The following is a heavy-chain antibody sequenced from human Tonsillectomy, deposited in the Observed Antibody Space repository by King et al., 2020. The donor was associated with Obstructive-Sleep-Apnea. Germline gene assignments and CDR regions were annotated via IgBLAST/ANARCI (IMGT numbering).Heavy chain of an antibody. J-gene: IGHJ4*02. CDR2: IRDSGVRP. CDR3: AKSVGGNYFYYFDY. D-gene: IGHD1-26*01. Sequence: VQLVESGGGLVQPGGSLRLSCASSGFTFSSYAMSWVRQAPGKGLEWFSSIRDSGVRPYYSDSVKGRFTISRDNSKNTLYLQMNSLRAEDTAVYYCAKSVGGNYFYYFDYWGQGTLVTVSS. CDR1: GFTFSSYA. V-gene: IGHV3-23*04.